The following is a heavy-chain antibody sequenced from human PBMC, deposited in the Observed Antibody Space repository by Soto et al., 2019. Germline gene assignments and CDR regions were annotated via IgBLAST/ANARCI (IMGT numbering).Heavy chain of an antibody. CDR1: GYTFTSYG. Sequence: ASVKVSCKASGYTFTSYGISWVRQAPGQGLEWMGWISAYNGNTNYAQKLQGRVTMTTDTSASTAYMELSSLRSEDTAVYYCARVLRLGNCFDPWGQGTLVTVSS. D-gene: IGHD3-3*01. V-gene: IGHV1-18*01. J-gene: IGHJ5*02. CDR3: ARVLRLGNCFDP. CDR2: ISAYNGNT.